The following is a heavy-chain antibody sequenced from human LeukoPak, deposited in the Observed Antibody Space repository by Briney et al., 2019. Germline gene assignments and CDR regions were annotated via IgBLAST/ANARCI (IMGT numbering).Heavy chain of an antibody. CDR1: GYSFTGFF. CDR2: ISPNIGDA. V-gene: IGHV1-2*02. D-gene: IGHD2-21*02. CDR3: ARMDLAGGDSLAFDS. Sequence: ASVKVSCKASGYSFTGFFMRCVRQAPGQGLEWRGCISPNIGDAYYAQKFQGRVTMPRDRSINTAYMELSRLTSDNPALYYCARMDLAGGDSLAFDSWGQGTLVTVSS. J-gene: IGHJ5*01.